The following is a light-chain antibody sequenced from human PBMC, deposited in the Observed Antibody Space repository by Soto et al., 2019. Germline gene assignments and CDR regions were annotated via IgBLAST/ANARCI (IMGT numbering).Light chain of an antibody. CDR3: QQYNSFPYT. Sequence: DIQMTQSPSTLSASVGDRLSITCRASQSITNWLAWFQQKPGKAPKLLIYKASSLESGVPSRFSGSGSGTEFTLTISSLQPDDFATYYCQQYNSFPYTFGQGTKVDIK. CDR1: QSITNW. J-gene: IGKJ2*01. V-gene: IGKV1-5*03. CDR2: KAS.